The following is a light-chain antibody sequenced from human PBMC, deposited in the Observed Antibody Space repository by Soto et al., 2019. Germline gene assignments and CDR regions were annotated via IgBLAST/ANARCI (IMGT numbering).Light chain of an antibody. Sequence: EIVLTQSPGTVSLSPGETATLSCRASQTVSSNYLAWYQQKPGQAPRLLIYGATTRATGVPDRFSGGGSGTAFILTITTREPEDFAVYTCQQYGGTPPTFGGGTKVEIK. V-gene: IGKV3-20*01. J-gene: IGKJ4*01. CDR2: GAT. CDR1: QTVSSNY. CDR3: QQYGGTPPT.